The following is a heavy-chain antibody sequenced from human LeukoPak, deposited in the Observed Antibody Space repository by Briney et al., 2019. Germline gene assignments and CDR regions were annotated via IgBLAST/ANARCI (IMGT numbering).Heavy chain of an antibody. Sequence: SETLSLTCAVSGYSISSGYYWGWIRQPPGKGLEWIGSTYHSGSTYYNPSLKSRVTISVDTSKNQFSLKLSSVTAADTAVYYCARERVAVAGTVDYYYYGMDVWGKGTTVAVSS. CDR2: TYHSGST. J-gene: IGHJ6*04. CDR3: ARERVAVAGTVDYYYYGMDV. D-gene: IGHD6-19*01. CDR1: GYSISSGYY. V-gene: IGHV4-38-2*02.